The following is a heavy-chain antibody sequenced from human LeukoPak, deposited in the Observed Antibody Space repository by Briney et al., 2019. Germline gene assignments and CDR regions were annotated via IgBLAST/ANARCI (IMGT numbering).Heavy chain of an antibody. CDR1: GFTFSRSA. D-gene: IGHD6-13*01. V-gene: IGHV3-23*01. J-gene: IGHJ4*02. CDR3: VKGRISEDGLDF. Sequence: AGGSLRLSCAASGFTFSRSAMTWVRQTPGEGLDWVSSISSSGNTYYADSVKGRFTISRDNSKNMLYLQMISLRAEDTAVYYCVKGRISEDGLDFWGQGTLVTVSS. CDR2: ISSSGNT.